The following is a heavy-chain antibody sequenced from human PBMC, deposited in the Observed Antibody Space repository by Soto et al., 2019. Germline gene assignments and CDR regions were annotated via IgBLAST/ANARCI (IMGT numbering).Heavy chain of an antibody. Sequence: GSLRDPCAASDGTFIDLVMNWVCQAPGKGLEWVGRIKSKTDGGTTDYAAPVKGRFTISRDDSKNTLYLQMNSLKTEDTAVYYCTTDTGGPMATTTKDYYYYGMDVWGQGTTVTVYS. J-gene: IGHJ6*02. CDR1: DGTFIDLV. CDR2: IKSKTDGGTT. V-gene: IGHV3-15*07. CDR3: TTDTGGPMATTTKDYYYYGMDV. D-gene: IGHD5-12*01.